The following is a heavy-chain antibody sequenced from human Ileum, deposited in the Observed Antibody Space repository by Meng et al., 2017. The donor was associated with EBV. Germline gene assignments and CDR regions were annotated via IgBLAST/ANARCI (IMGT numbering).Heavy chain of an antibody. J-gene: IGHJ5*02. CDR1: GYTFINYA. CDR2: INAGNGNT. CDR3: ARDLRYGLKLLPYYSDP. D-gene: IGHD2/OR15-2a*01. Sequence: QVPVGQAGAELKEPGASVKVSCKASGYTFINYAIHWVRQAPGQGLEWMGWINAGNGNTKFSQTFQGRVSIRRDTSASTVYMELSSLRSEDTAVYYCARDLRYGLKLLPYYSDPWGQGTLVTVSS. V-gene: IGHV1-3*01.